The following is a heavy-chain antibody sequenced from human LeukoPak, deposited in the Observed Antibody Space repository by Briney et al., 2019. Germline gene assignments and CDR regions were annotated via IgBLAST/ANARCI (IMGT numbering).Heavy chain of an antibody. J-gene: IGHJ3*02. CDR1: GFTLSSFG. Sequence: PGGSLRLSCAASGFTLSSFGLHWVRQAPGKGLEWVAVIWYDGSNKYYTDSVKGRFTISRDNSKNTLYLQMNSLRGEDTAVYYCASEGIAAAADIWGQGTMVTVSS. CDR3: ASEGIAAAADI. D-gene: IGHD6-13*01. CDR2: IWYDGSNK. V-gene: IGHV3-30*02.